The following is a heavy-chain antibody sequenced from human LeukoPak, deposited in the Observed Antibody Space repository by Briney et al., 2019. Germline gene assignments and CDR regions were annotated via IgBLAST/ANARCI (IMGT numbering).Heavy chain of an antibody. CDR3: ARSVRIAANV. J-gene: IGHJ4*02. CDR2: ISGSAAST. D-gene: IGHD6-13*01. CDR1: GFTFNTYA. V-gene: IGHV3-23*01. Sequence: GGSLRLSCAASGFTFNTYAMTWVRQAPGKGLEWVSSISGSAASTYYADSVKGRFTISRDGSKNTLYLQMNSLRAEDTAIYYCARSVRIAANVWGQGTLVTVSS.